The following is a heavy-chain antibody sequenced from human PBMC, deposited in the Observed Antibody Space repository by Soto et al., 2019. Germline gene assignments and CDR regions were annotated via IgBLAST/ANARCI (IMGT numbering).Heavy chain of an antibody. Sequence: SETLSLTCSVTDVSLNNYYWAWIRQSPGKGLEWIGEIGHGGYTNYAPSLKSRVSMSADTSKSQLSLNLTSATAADTGLYFCARGPGRYTPGYGSDVWSQGPTVTVSS. V-gene: IGHV4-34*01. CDR3: ARGPGRYTPGYGSDV. CDR2: IGHGGYT. J-gene: IGHJ3*01. D-gene: IGHD3-9*01. CDR1: DVSLNNYY.